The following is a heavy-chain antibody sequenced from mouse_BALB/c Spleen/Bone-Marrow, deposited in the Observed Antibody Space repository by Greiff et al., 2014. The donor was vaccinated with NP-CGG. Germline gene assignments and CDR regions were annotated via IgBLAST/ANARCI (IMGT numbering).Heavy chain of an antibody. Sequence: VQLQQSGPELVKPGASMKISCKASGYSFAGCTMNWVKQSHGKNLEWIGLINPYNGGSSYNQKFKGKATLTVDKSSSTAYMELLSLTSEDSAVYYCAREGYGSSYGFAYWGQGTLVTVSA. V-gene: IGHV1-18*01. CDR2: INPYNGGS. J-gene: IGHJ3*01. CDR3: AREGYGSSYGFAY. CDR1: GYSFAGCT. D-gene: IGHD1-1*01.